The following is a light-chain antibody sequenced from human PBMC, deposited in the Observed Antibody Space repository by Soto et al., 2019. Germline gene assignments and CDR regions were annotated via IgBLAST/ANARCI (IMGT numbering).Light chain of an antibody. V-gene: IGKV3-20*01. Sequence: DIVLTQSPGTLSLSPGQRATLSCRASQTVTTFYLAWYQQKPGQAPRLLIYGASSRATGIPDRFSGSGSGTDFTLTISRLEPGDCAVYYCQQYGSSSGLTFGGGTKVEL. CDR3: QQYGSSSGLT. J-gene: IGKJ4*01. CDR1: QTVTTFY. CDR2: GAS.